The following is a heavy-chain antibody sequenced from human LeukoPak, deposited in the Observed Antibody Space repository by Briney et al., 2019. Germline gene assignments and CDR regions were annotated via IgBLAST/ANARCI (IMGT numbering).Heavy chain of an antibody. CDR2: IWYDGSNK. J-gene: IGHJ4*02. V-gene: IGHV3-33*01. CDR3: ARSTPIDY. CDR1: GFTFSSYG. Sequence: GGSLRLSCAASGFTFSSYGMHWVRQAPGKGLEWVAVIWYDGSNKYYADSVKGRFTISRDNAKNSLYLQMHSLRAEDTAVYYCARSTPIDYWGQGTLVTVSS.